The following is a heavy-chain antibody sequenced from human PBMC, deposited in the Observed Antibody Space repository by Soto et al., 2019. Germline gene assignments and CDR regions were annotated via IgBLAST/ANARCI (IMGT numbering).Heavy chain of an antibody. J-gene: IGHJ6*02. V-gene: IGHV3-23*01. CDR2: ISGSGGSI. CDR3: AKGGGDSLRYGMDV. Sequence: EVQLLDSGGGLVQPGGALRLSCSASGFIFSSSAMNWVRQAPGKGLEWVSAISGSGGSIYYADSVRGRFTLSRDNSKTTLYLQMDSLRAEDTAVYYCAKGGGDSLRYGMDVWGQGTTVTVSS. D-gene: IGHD2-21*02. CDR1: GFIFSSSA.